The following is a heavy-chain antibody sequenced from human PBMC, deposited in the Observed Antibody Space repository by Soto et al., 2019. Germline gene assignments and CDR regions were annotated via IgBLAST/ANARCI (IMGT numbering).Heavy chain of an antibody. CDR1: GYSFTSYW. D-gene: IGHD3-3*01. CDR2: IYPGDSDT. CDR3: ARGGYYDFWSGYSAFDY. Sequence: GEPLKISCKGSGYSFTSYWIGWVRQMPGKGLEWMGIIYPGDSDTRYSPSFQGQVTISADKSISTAYLQWSSLKASDTAMYYCARGGYYDFWSGYSAFDYWGQGTLVTVSS. V-gene: IGHV5-51*01. J-gene: IGHJ4*02.